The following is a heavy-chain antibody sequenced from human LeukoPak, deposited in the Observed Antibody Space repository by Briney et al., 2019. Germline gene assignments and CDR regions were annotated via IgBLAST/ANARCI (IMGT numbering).Heavy chain of an antibody. CDR2: INPSAGST. CDR3: ARAPVKVTVLGRDGYNESPNFDY. Sequence: ASVKVSFKASGYTFTSYYVHWVRQAPGQGLEWMGMINPSAGSTSYAQKFQGRVTMTRDTSTSTVYMELSSLRSEDTAVYYCARAPVKVTVLGRDGYNESPNFDYWGQGTLVTVSS. D-gene: IGHD5-24*01. CDR1: GYTFTSYY. J-gene: IGHJ4*02. V-gene: IGHV1-46*01.